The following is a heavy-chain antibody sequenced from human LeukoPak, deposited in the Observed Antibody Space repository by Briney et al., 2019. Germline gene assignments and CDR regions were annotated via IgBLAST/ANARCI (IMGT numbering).Heavy chain of an antibody. CDR2: IYSGAGT. Sequence: PGGSLRLSCAASGFTVSSNYMSWVRQAPGKGLEWVSFIYSGAGTDYADSVKGRFTISTDNSKNTMCLQMNSLRAEDTAVYYCARGFCSGGTCFDYWGQGTLVTISS. V-gene: IGHV3-53*01. CDR3: ARGFCSGGTCFDY. D-gene: IGHD2-15*01. J-gene: IGHJ4*02. CDR1: GFTVSSNY.